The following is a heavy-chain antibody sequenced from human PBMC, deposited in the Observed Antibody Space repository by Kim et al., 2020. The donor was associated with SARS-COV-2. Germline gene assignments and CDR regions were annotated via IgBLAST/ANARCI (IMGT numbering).Heavy chain of an antibody. D-gene: IGHD2-15*01. CDR1: GGSISGYY. Sequence: SETLSLTCSVSGGSISGYYWSWIRQPPGKGLEWIGYVYHSGSTSYNPSLKSRVTTSIDTSKNQFSLKLSSVTTADTAVYYCARGVKGCSDGTCSTRWFDPWGQGTLVTVSS. J-gene: IGHJ5*02. CDR3: ARGVKGCSDGTCSTRWFDP. CDR2: VYHSGST. V-gene: IGHV4-59*13.